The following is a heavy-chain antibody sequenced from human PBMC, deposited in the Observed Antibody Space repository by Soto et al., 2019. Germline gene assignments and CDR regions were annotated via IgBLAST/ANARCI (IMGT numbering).Heavy chain of an antibody. V-gene: IGHV4-34*01. D-gene: IGHD2-8*02. CDR1: GGSFSGYY. Sequence: ASETLSLTCAVYGGSFSGYYWTWIRQPPGTGLEWIGEINHSGSTNYNPSLKSRVTISVDTSKNQFSLKLTSVTAADTAVYYCARDKVTGLFDYWGQGTLVTVSS. J-gene: IGHJ4*02. CDR2: INHSGST. CDR3: ARDKVTGLFDY.